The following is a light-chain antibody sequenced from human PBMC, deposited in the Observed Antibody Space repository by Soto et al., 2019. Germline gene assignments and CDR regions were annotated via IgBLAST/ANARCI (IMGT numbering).Light chain of an antibody. Sequence: IQMTQSPSTLPASVGASVSITCRTKQSISNYLAWYQQKPGTAPRLLIYHASTWESGIPERFSGSGSGTEFTLTISSLQPEDFAAYYCQHYGSYSETFGQGTKVDIK. CDR2: HAS. CDR3: QHYGSYSET. CDR1: QSISNY. V-gene: IGKV1-5*01. J-gene: IGKJ1*01.